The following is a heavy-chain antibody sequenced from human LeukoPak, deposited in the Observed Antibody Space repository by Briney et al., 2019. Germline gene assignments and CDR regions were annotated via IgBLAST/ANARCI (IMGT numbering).Heavy chain of an antibody. CDR3: ARVFSISWYYYYMDV. V-gene: IGHV3-48*01. J-gene: IGHJ6*03. CDR1: GFTFSSYS. CDR2: ISSSSSTI. Sequence: GGSLRLSCAASGFTFSSYSMNWVRQAPGKGLEWVSYISSSSSTIYYADSVKGRFTISRDNAKNSLYLQMNSLRAEDTAVYYCARVFSISWYYYYMDVWGKGTTVTVSS. D-gene: IGHD6-13*01.